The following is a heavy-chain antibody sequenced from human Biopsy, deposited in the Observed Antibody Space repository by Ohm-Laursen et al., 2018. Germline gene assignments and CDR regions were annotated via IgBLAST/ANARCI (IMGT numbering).Heavy chain of an antibody. Sequence: SLRLSRAASGFTFRSCSMSWVRQAPGKGLEWVSVISGSGGSTHYADSVKGRFTISRDNSKNTLFLQMKSLRAEDTAIYYCGRRPFFDYWSAYYVDHWGQGALVTVSS. D-gene: IGHD3-3*01. CDR1: GFTFRSCS. V-gene: IGHV3-23*01. J-gene: IGHJ5*02. CDR3: GRRPFFDYWSAYYVDH. CDR2: ISGSGGST.